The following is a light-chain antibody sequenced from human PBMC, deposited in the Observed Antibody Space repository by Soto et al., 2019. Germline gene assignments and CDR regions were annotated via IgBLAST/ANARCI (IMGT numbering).Light chain of an antibody. CDR1: QSISSW. V-gene: IGKV1-5*01. Sequence: GDRVPIACRASQSISSWLAWYQQKPGKAPKLLIYDASSLESGVPARFSGSGSGTEFTLTISSLQPEDFATYYCQHYDSYSEAFGQGTKVDIK. CDR2: DAS. J-gene: IGKJ1*01. CDR3: QHYDSYSEA.